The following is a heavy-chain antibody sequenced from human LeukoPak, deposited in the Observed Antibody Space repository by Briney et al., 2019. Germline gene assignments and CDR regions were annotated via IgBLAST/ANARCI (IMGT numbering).Heavy chain of an antibody. CDR1: GFTFSNYG. V-gene: IGHV3-7*03. CDR3: ATRFTRDAFDI. CDR2: IKQDGSEK. J-gene: IGHJ3*02. Sequence: GGSLRLSCAASGFTFSNYGIHWVRQAPGKGLEWVANIKQDGSEKYYVDSVKGRFTISRDNSKNTLYLQMNSLRAEDTAVYYCATRFTRDAFDIWGQGTMVTVSS. D-gene: IGHD3-16*01.